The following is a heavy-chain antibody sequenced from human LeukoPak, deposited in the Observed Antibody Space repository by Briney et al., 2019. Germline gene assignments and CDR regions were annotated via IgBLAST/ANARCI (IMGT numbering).Heavy chain of an antibody. J-gene: IGHJ3*02. CDR3: ARLQDYYDSSGYPSGAFDI. Sequence: SETLSLTCTVSGGSISGYYWSWIRQPPGKGLEWIGYIFYSGSTNYNPSLKSRVTISVDTSKNQFSLKLSSVTAADTAVYYCARLQDYYDSSGYPSGAFDIWGQGTMVTVSS. D-gene: IGHD3-22*01. V-gene: IGHV4-59*08. CDR1: GGSISGYY. CDR2: IFYSGST.